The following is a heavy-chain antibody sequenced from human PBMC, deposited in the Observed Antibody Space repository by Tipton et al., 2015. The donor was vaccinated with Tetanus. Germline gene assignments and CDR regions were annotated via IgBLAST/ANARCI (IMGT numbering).Heavy chain of an antibody. CDR1: RFTFSGYW. CDR2: LAPDGHGK. D-gene: IGHD7-27*01. CDR3: AKLGYSPGL. V-gene: IGHV3-7*03. J-gene: IGHJ4*02. Sequence: GSLRLSCAASRFTFSGYWMSWVRQAPGKGLEWVANLAPDGHGKFYADSVKGRFTISKDNTQYSLYLQMDSLRAEDTAVYYCAKLGYSPGLWGQGTLVTVSS.